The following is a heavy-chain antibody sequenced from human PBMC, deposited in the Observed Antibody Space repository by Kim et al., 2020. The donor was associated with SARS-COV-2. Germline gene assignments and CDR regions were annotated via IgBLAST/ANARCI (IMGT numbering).Heavy chain of an antibody. Sequence: PSLMSRVTISVDTAKTQFSLKLSSVAAADTAVYYCASQSPYSSSWYLFDYWGQGTLVTVSS. D-gene: IGHD6-13*01. V-gene: IGHV4-39*01. CDR3: ASQSPYSSSWYLFDY. J-gene: IGHJ4*02.